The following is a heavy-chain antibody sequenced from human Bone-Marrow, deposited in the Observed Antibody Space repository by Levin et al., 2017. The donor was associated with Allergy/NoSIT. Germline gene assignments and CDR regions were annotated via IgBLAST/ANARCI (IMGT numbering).Heavy chain of an antibody. J-gene: IGHJ4*02. Sequence: GESLKISCAASGFTFSSYAMSWVRQAPGKGLEWVSAISGSGGSTYYADSVKGRFTISRDNSKNTLYLQMNSLRAEDTAVYYCAKDPEWPVRNFDYWGQGTLVTVSS. V-gene: IGHV3-23*01. CDR3: AKDPEWPVRNFDY. CDR1: GFTFSSYA. D-gene: IGHD6-19*01. CDR2: ISGSGGST.